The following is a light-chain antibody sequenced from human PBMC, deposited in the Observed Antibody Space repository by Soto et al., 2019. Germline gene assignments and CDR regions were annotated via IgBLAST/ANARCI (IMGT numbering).Light chain of an antibody. CDR1: SSDVGGYNY. J-gene: IGLJ2*01. CDR2: EVS. Sequence: LTQPPTATGYTGQAVTISKTETSSDVGGYNYVSWYQQHPGKAPKLMIYEVSKRPSGVPDRFSGSKSGNTASLTVSGLQAEDEADYYCSSYAGSNNLVFGGGTKVTV. V-gene: IGLV2-8*01. CDR3: SSYAGSNNLV.